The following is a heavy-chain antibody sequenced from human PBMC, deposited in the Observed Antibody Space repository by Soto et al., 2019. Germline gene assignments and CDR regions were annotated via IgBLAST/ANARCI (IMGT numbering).Heavy chain of an antibody. CDR2: FDPEDGET. CDR3: ATALVFSLPAARNYFDY. J-gene: IGHJ4*02. V-gene: IGHV1-24*01. D-gene: IGHD2-2*01. CDR1: VYTLTELS. Sequence: ASVKVSCKVSVYTLTELSMHWVRQAPGRGLEWMGGFDPEDGETIYAQKFQGRVTMTEDTSTDTVYMDLRSLRSEDTAVYYGATALVFSLPAARNYFDYWGQGTLVTVSS.